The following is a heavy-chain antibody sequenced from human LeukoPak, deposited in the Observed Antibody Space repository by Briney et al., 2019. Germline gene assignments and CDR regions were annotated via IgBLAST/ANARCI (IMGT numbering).Heavy chain of an antibody. Sequence: GGSLRLSCAASGFTFSSYWMSWARQAPGKGLEWVASVKQDGSEKYYVDSVKGRFTISRDNAKNSLYLQMNSLRAEDTAVYHCARDRTIFGVVTAGVFDIWGQGTMVTVSS. CDR3: ARDRTIFGVVTAGVFDI. J-gene: IGHJ3*02. D-gene: IGHD3-3*01. CDR2: VKQDGSEK. V-gene: IGHV3-7*01. CDR1: GFTFSSYW.